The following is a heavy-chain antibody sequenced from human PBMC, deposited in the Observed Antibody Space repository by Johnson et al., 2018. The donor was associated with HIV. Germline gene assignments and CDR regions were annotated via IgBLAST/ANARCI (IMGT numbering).Heavy chain of an antibody. CDR2: INSDGSST. V-gene: IGHV3-74*01. D-gene: IGHD1-26*01. CDR1: GFTFSTNW. CDR3: ARWGRWELGDAFDI. J-gene: IGHJ3*02. Sequence: VQLVESGGDLVQPGGSLRLSCVGSGFTFSTNWMHWVRQAPGKGLVWVSRINSDGSSTSYADSVKGRFTISRDNAKNTLYLQMDSLGAEDTAVYYCARWGRWELGDAFDIWGQGTMVTVSS.